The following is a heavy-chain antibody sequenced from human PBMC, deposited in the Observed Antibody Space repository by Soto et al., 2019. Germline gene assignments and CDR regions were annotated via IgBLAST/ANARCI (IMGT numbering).Heavy chain of an antibody. CDR1: GYSISSGYY. V-gene: IGHV4-38-2*01. CDR3: ARASRLGPGFGFDY. D-gene: IGHD7-27*01. J-gene: IGHJ4*02. Sequence: PSETLSLTCAVSGYSISSGYYWGWIRQPPGKGLEWIGSIYHSGSTYYNPSLKSRVTISVDTSKNQFSLKLSSVTAADTAVYYCARASRLGPGFGFDYWGQGTLVTVSS. CDR2: IYHSGST.